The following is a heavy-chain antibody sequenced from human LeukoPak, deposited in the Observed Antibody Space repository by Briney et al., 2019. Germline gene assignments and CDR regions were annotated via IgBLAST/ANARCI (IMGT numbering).Heavy chain of an antibody. V-gene: IGHV4-39*01. CDR2: IYYSGST. D-gene: IGHD6-6*01. CDR3: ARGSSIAARFDY. J-gene: IGHJ4*02. CDR1: GGSITSSSYY. Sequence: SETLSLTCTVSGGSITSSSYYWGWIRQPPGKGLEWIGSIYYSGSTYYNPSLKSRVTISVDTSKNQFSLKLSSVTAADTAVYYCARGSSIAARFDYWGQGTLVTVSS.